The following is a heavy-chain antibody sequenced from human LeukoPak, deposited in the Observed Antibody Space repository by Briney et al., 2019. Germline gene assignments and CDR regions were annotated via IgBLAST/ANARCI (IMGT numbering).Heavy chain of an antibody. CDR1: GFTFSDYW. D-gene: IGHD2-2*01. CDR2: IDQDGSLR. V-gene: IGHV3-7*01. CDR3: ARDRGYCTSTNCYGFYYYMDV. Sequence: GGSLRLSCAASGFTFSDYWMNWVRQAPGKGLEWVANIDQDGSLRYYVDSAKGRFTISRDNAENSLYLQMNSLRAEDTAVYFCARDRGYCTSTNCYGFYYYMDVWGKGTTVTVSS. J-gene: IGHJ6*03.